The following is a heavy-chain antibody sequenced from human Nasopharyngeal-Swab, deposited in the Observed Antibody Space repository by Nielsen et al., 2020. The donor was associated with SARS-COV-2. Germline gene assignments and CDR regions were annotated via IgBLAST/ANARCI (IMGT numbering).Heavy chain of an antibody. CDR2: ISAYNGNT. Sequence: SVKLPCNASDYTFTSYGISWVRQAPGQGLEWMGWISAYNGNTNYAQKLQGRVTMTTDTSTSTAYMQLSRLRSDDTAVYYCARDHGSSSLNYYYYYYMDVWGKGTTVTVSS. V-gene: IGHV1-18*01. CDR1: DYTFTSYG. J-gene: IGHJ6*03. D-gene: IGHD6-6*01. CDR3: ARDHGSSSLNYYYYYYMDV.